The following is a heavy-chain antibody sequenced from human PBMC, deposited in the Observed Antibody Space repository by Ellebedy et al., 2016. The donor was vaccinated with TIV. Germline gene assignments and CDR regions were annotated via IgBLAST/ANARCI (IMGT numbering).Heavy chain of an antibody. Sequence: GESLKISXAASGFSFSWHWMHWVRQAPGKGLVWVSRINNDGTGTTYADSVKGRFTISRDNTKNTLYLQMNSLRAEDTGVYYCARGGGSYYYGLDVWGQGTTVTVSS. V-gene: IGHV3-74*01. CDR2: INNDGTGT. CDR3: ARGGGSYYYGLDV. CDR1: GFSFSWHW. D-gene: IGHD4-23*01. J-gene: IGHJ6*02.